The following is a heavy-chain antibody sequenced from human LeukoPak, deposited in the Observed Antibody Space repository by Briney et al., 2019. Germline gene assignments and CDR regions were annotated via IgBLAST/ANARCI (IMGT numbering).Heavy chain of an antibody. D-gene: IGHD4-17*01. Sequence: GGSLRLSCAASGFTFSSYGMHWVRQAPGKGLEWVAVISYDGSNKYYADSVKGRFTISRDNSKNTLYLQMNSLRAEDTAVYYCAKDPYGDCVSGNWFDPWGQGTLVTVSS. V-gene: IGHV3-30*18. CDR2: ISYDGSNK. J-gene: IGHJ5*02. CDR3: AKDPYGDCVSGNWFDP. CDR1: GFTFSSYG.